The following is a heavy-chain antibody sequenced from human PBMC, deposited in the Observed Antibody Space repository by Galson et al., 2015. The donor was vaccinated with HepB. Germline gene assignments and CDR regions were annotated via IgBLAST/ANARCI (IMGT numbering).Heavy chain of an antibody. Sequence: SVKVSCKAPGGTFNNYAISWVRQAPGQGLEWLGGIIPLLGTPIYAQKFQGRVTITADESTRPAYIGPRSLGSEDTAVYYCARDYLVVVVTAPYHYFYGMDVWGQGTTVTVSS. J-gene: IGHJ6*02. CDR1: GGTFNNYA. CDR2: IIPLLGTP. V-gene: IGHV1-69*13. D-gene: IGHD2-15*01. CDR3: ARDYLVVVVTAPYHYFYGMDV.